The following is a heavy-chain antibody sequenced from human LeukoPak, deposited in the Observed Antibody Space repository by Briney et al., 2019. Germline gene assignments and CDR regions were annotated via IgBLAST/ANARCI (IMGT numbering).Heavy chain of an antibody. CDR3: AKVREYCSRTSRYGAFDL. Sequence: GGSLRLSCAASGFTFSSFGVHWVRQAPGKGLEWVTLISQDGSNKYYADAVKGRLAITRDNPRNTLYLQMNSLRAEDTAVYYRAKVREYCSRTSRYGAFDLWGQGTMVTVLS. J-gene: IGHJ3*01. CDR2: ISQDGSNK. D-gene: IGHD2-2*01. CDR1: GFTFSSFG. V-gene: IGHV3-30*18.